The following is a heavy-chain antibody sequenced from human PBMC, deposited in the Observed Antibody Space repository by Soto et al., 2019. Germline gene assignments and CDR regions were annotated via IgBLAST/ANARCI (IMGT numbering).Heavy chain of an antibody. CDR2: FDPDNGET. CDR3: ARLQYCTNGVCYTPYAFDI. CDR1: GYTLTELS. D-gene: IGHD2-8*01. J-gene: IGHJ3*02. Sequence: ASVKVSCKVSGYTLTELSMHWVRQAPGKGLEWMGGFDPDNGETIYAQKFQGRVTMTGDTSTNTAYMELSRLRSDDTAVYYCARLQYCTNGVCYTPYAFDIWGQGTMVTVSS. V-gene: IGHV1-24*01.